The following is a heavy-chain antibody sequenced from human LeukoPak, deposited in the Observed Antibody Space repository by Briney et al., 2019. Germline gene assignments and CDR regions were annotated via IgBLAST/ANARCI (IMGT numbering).Heavy chain of an antibody. CDR1: GFTFSSSG. Sequence: GGSLRLSCAASGFTFSSSGMHWVRQAPGKGLEWVAVISYDGSNKYYADSVKGRFPISRDNSKNTLYLQMNSLRVEDTAVYYCAKALMDDNCGYYGSWGQGTLVTVSS. J-gene: IGHJ5*02. D-gene: IGHD3-22*01. CDR3: AKALMDDNCGYYGS. CDR2: ISYDGSNK. V-gene: IGHV3-30*18.